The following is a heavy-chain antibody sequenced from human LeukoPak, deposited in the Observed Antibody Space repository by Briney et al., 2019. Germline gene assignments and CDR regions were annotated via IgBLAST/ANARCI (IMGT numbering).Heavy chain of an antibody. J-gene: IGHJ4*02. CDR3: ARMGPELDY. CDR2: ISSSGGTI. Sequence: GGSLRLSCAASGFTFSSYEMNWVRQAPGKGLEWISYISSSGGTIYYADSVKGRFTISRDNAKNSLYLQMNSLRAEDTAVYYCARMGPELDYWGQGTLVTVSS. V-gene: IGHV3-48*03. CDR1: GFTFSSYE.